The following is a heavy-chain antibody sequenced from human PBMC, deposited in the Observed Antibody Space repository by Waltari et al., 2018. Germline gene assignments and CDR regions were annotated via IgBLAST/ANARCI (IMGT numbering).Heavy chain of an antibody. CDR2: VNPNSGAT. V-gene: IGHV1-8*02. CDR3: ARGRDVFANFDYNWFDP. Sequence: QVQLVQSGAEVLRPGASVKVSCQASGYSFIHYEIHWVRQAAGQGLEWRGGVNPNSGATAYAQRFQGRITMTWDTSISTAYMELSNLRSDDTAVLYCARGRDVFANFDYNWFDPWGQGTLVTVSS. J-gene: IGHJ5*02. D-gene: IGHD3-3*01. CDR1: GYSFIHYE.